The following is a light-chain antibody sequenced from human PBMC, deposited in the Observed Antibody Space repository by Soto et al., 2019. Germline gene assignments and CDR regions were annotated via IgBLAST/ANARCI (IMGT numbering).Light chain of an antibody. CDR3: QQANSFPRT. CDR2: AAS. Sequence: DIQMTQSPSSVSASVGDRVTITCRASQAISTWIAWYQQKPGKAPKLLIYAASNLQTGVPSRFSGSGSGTDFTLTVSSLQPEEFATYYCQQANSFPRTFGQGTKVEIK. V-gene: IGKV1D-12*01. J-gene: IGKJ1*01. CDR1: QAISTW.